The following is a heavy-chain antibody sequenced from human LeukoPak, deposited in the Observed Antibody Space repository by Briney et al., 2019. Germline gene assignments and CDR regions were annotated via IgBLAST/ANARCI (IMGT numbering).Heavy chain of an antibody. Sequence: KPSETLSLTCTVSGGSISSYYWSWIRQPAGKGLEWIGRIYTSGSTNYNPSLKSRVTMSVDTSKNQFSLKLSSATAADTAVYYCARDQDYYDSSGYPAWGQGTLVTVSS. D-gene: IGHD3-22*01. CDR3: ARDQDYYDSSGYPA. CDR1: GGSISSYY. CDR2: IYTSGST. V-gene: IGHV4-4*07. J-gene: IGHJ5*02.